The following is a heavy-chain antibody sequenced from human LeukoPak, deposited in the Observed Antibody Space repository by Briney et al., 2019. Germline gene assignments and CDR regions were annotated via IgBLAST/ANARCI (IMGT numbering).Heavy chain of an antibody. CDR2: IKKDGSEN. CDR1: GVSISSSNSY. J-gene: IGHJ4*02. CDR3: ARHLSGVTGYSYGRGIDY. D-gene: IGHD5-18*01. V-gene: IGHV3-7*01. Sequence: SSETLSLTCTVSGVSISSSNSYWGWIRQPPGKGLEWVANIKKDGSENYYVDSVKGRFTISRDNAKKSLYLQMKSLRAEDTAVYYCARHLSGVTGYSYGRGIDYWGQGTLVTVSS.